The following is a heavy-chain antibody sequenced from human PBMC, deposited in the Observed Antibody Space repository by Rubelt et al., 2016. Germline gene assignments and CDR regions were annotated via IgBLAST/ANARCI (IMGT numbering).Heavy chain of an antibody. CDR3: AGGITIFGVASGYFDY. D-gene: IGHD3-3*01. Sequence: QVQLQESGPGLVKSSETLSLTCTVSGGSISSYYWSWIRQPPGKGLEWIGYIYYSGSTNYNPSLKSRVTIAGDTSKNQFSLKLSSVTAADTAVDYCAGGITIFGVASGYFDYWGQGTLVTVSS. CDR2: IYYSGST. V-gene: IGHV4-59*01. CDR1: GGSISSYY. J-gene: IGHJ4*02.